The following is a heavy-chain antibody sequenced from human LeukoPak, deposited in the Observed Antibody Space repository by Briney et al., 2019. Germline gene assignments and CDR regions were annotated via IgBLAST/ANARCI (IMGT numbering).Heavy chain of an antibody. CDR1: GFTFSSYA. V-gene: IGHV3-23*01. J-gene: IGHJ6*03. CDR3: ALNYYYMDV. CDR2: ISGSGDNT. Sequence: GGSLRLFCAASGFTFSSYAMNWVRQAPGKGLEWVSIISGSGDNTYYTDSVKGRFTISRDNSKNTLYLQMNSLRAEDTAVYYCALNYYYMDVWGKGTTVTVSS.